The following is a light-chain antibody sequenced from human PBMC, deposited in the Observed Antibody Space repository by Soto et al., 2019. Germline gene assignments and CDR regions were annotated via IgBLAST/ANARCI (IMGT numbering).Light chain of an antibody. J-gene: IGKJ5*01. CDR2: DAS. CDR3: QQRSNWPSIS. V-gene: IGKV3-11*01. Sequence: EMVITRPPATLSVSPGERATLSCSASQSVSSYLAWYQQKPGQARRLLIYDASNRATGIPARFSGSGSGADFTLTINSLEPEDSAVYYCQQRSNWPSISFGQGTRLEIK. CDR1: QSVSSY.